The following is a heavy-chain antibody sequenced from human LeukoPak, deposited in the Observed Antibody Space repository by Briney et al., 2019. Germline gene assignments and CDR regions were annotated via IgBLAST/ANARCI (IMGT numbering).Heavy chain of an antibody. CDR1: GFTFSSYA. D-gene: IGHD3-3*01. V-gene: IGHV3-23*01. Sequence: GSLRLPFAAFGFTFSSYAISWVRQAPGTGLEGVSPISGSGGGTYYADSVKGRFTISRDNSKNPIYLQMNSLRAEDTAIYYCAKPYNFWSGHWYYWGQGTLVTVSS. J-gene: IGHJ4*02. CDR3: AKPYNFWSGHWYY. CDR2: ISGSGGGT.